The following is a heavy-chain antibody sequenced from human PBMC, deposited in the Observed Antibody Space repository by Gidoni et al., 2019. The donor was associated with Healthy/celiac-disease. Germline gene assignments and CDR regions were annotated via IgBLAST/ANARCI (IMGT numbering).Heavy chain of an antibody. D-gene: IGHD2-2*01. J-gene: IGHJ6*02. CDR3: ARGRVVVPAATPRGYYYYGMDV. CDR2: IIPIFGTA. V-gene: IGHV1-69*01. Sequence: QVQLVQSGAEVKKPGSSVKVSCKASGGTFSSYAISWVRQAPGQGLEWMGGIIPIFGTANYAQKFQGRVTITADESTSTAYMELSSLRSEDTAVYYCARGRVVVPAATPRGYYYYGMDVWGQGTTVTVSS. CDR1: GGTFSSYA.